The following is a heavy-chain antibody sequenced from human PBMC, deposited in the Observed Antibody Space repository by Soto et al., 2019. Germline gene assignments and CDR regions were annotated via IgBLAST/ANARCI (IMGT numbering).Heavy chain of an antibody. Sequence: QVQLVESGGGVVQPGRSLRLSCAASGFIFSSYPMHWVRQAPGKGLEWVAVISDDGNTKYYADSVKGRFTISRDKSKNTLYLQMNSLSAEDTAVYYCTRADVTVTLSVFDPWGQGTLVTVSS. CDR2: ISDDGNTK. CDR3: TRADVTVTLSVFDP. CDR1: GFIFSSYP. D-gene: IGHD4-17*01. J-gene: IGHJ5*02. V-gene: IGHV3-30-3*01.